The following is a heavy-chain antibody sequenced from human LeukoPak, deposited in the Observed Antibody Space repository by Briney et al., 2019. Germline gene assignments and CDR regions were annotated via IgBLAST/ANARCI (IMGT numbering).Heavy chain of an antibody. Sequence: GASVKVSCKASGGTFSRYAISWVRQAPGQGLEWMGGIIPIFGTANYAQKFQGRVTITADEATSTAYMERSSLRSEDTAVYYCAREGEIRSRGAFDIWGQGTMVTVSS. D-gene: IGHD3-10*01. J-gene: IGHJ3*02. CDR3: AREGEIRSRGAFDI. V-gene: IGHV1-69*13. CDR2: IIPIFGTA. CDR1: GGTFSRYA.